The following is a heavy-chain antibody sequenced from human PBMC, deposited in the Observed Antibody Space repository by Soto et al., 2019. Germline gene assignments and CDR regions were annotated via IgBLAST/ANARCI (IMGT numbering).Heavy chain of an antibody. J-gene: IGHJ6*02. V-gene: IGHV1-69*12. Sequence: QVQLVQSGAEVKKPGSSVKVSCKASGGTFSSYAISWVRQAPGQGLEWMGGIIPIFGTANYAQKFQGRVTITADESTSLAYMELRSLRSEDTAVYYCARDCSGGSCYPSKGYYYYGMDVWGQGTTVTVSS. CDR1: GGTFSSYA. D-gene: IGHD2-15*01. CDR2: IIPIFGTA. CDR3: ARDCSGGSCYPSKGYYYYGMDV.